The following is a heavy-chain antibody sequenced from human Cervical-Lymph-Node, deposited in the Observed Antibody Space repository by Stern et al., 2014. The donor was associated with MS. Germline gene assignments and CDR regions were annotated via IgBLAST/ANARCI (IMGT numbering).Heavy chain of an antibody. J-gene: IGHJ4*02. Sequence: VQLVESGGGLVKPGGSLRLSCAASGFTFSSYSMNWVRQAPGKGLAWVSSIRSSSTYIYYADSVKGRFTVSRDNAKNSLYLQMNSLRAEDTAVYYCARAIAVAATDHFDYWGQGTLVTVSS. CDR1: GFTFSSYS. CDR3: ARAIAVAATDHFDY. V-gene: IGHV3-21*01. CDR2: IRSSSTYI. D-gene: IGHD6-19*01.